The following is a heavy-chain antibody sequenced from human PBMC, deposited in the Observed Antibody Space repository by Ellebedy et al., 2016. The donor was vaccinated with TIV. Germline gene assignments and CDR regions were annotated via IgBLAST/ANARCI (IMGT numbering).Heavy chain of an antibody. CDR3: ARDFREQSSSFDP. D-gene: IGHD1-26*01. J-gene: IGHJ5*02. CDR1: GYTLTDLS. V-gene: IGHV1-24*01. Sequence: ASVKVSXXVSGYTLTDLSMHWVRQAPGKGLEWMGGFDPEDGETIYAQKFQGRVTMTRDTSISTAYMELSRLRSDDTAVYYCARDFREQSSSFDPWGQGTLVTVSS. CDR2: FDPEDGET.